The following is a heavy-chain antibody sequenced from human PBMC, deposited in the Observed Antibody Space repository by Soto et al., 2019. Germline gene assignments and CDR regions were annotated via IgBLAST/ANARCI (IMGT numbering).Heavy chain of an antibody. CDR2: IYNSGST. D-gene: IGHD6-13*01. CDR3: ARGASSWFRIEYYFDY. CDR1: GGSISSGDYY. V-gene: IGHV4-31*03. Sequence: SETLSLTCTVSGGSISSGDYYWSWIRQHPGKGLEWIGHIYNSGSTYYNPSLKSRVTISVDTSKNQFSLKLNSVTAADTAVYYCARGASSWFRIEYYFDYWGQGTLVTVSS. J-gene: IGHJ4*02.